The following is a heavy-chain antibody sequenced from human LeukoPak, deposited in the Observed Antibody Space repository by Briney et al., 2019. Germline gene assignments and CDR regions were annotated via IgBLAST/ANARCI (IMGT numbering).Heavy chain of an antibody. CDR1: GGSISGYY. D-gene: IGHD3-10*01. J-gene: IGHJ3*01. CDR2: IYSSGTT. Sequence: SETLSLTCAVSGGSISGYYWSWIGQPPGKGREGLGYIYSSGTTNYNPSLKSRVTISVDTSKNQFSLRLRSVTVADTAVYYCAREVPYGSGAYYEAFDVWGQGAMVTVSS. CDR3: AREVPYGSGAYYEAFDV. V-gene: IGHV4-59*01.